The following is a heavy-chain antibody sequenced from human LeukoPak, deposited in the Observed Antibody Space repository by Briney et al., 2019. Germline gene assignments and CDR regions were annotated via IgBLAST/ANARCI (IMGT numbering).Heavy chain of an antibody. V-gene: IGHV4-34*01. Sequence: TSETLSLTCAVYGGSFSGYYWSWIRQPPGKGLEWIGEINHSGSTNYNPSLKSRVTISVDTSKNQFSLKLSSVTAADTAVYYCAREDRVSAFDIWGQGTMVTVSS. CDR1: GGSFSGYY. CDR2: INHSGST. J-gene: IGHJ3*02. CDR3: AREDRVSAFDI. D-gene: IGHD3-3*01.